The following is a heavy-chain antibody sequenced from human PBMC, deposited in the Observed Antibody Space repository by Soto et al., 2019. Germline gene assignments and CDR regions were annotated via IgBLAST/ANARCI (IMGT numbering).Heavy chain of an antibody. V-gene: IGHV3-21*01. Sequence: PGGSLRLSSAASGVTLSSYGMHWVRQAPGKGLEWVSSISSSSSYIYYADSVKGRFTISRDNAKNSLYLQMNSLRAEDTAVYYCAQGGLVSRGWRSSFAYWGQGTQVTVSS. CDR2: ISSSSSYI. J-gene: IGHJ4*02. D-gene: IGHD6-19*01. CDR3: AQGGLVSRGWRSSFAY. CDR1: GVTLSSYG.